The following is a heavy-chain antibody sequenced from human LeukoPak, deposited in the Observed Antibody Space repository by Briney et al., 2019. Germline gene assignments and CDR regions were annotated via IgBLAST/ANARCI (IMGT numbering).Heavy chain of an antibody. D-gene: IGHD5-12*01. V-gene: IGHV1-69-2*01. CDR3: ATAPYENWFDP. Sequence: ASVKVSCKGSGYTFTDYYMHWVQQAPGKGLEWMGLVDPEDGETIYAEKFQGRVTITADTSTDTAYMELSSLRSEDTAVYYCATAPYENWFDPWGQGTLVTVSS. J-gene: IGHJ5*02. CDR1: GYTFTDYY. CDR2: VDPEDGET.